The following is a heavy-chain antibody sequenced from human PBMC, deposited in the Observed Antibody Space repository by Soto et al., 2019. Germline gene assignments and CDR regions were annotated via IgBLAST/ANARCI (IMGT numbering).Heavy chain of an antibody. Sequence: GASVKVSCKASGYTFTSYGISWVRQAPGQGLEWMGWISAYNGNTNYAQKLQGRVTMTTDTSASTAYMELRSLRSDDTAVYYCARDLYDFWSGSPVAPCYWGQGPLLTVSS. D-gene: IGHD3-3*01. CDR1: GYTFTSYG. CDR3: ARDLYDFWSGSPVAPCY. J-gene: IGHJ4*02. CDR2: ISAYNGNT. V-gene: IGHV1-18*01.